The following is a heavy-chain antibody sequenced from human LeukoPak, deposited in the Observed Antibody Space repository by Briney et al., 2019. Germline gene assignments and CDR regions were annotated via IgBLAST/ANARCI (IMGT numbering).Heavy chain of an antibody. CDR3: AKGTIFAPTYYYYYMDV. V-gene: IGHV3-23*01. D-gene: IGHD3-3*01. Sequence: PGGSLRLSCAASGFTFSSYAMSWVRQAPGKGLEWVSAISGSGGSTYYADSVKGRFTISRDNSKNTLYLQMNSLRAEDTAVYYCAKGTIFAPTYYYYYMDVWGKGTTVTVSS. J-gene: IGHJ6*03. CDR2: ISGSGGST. CDR1: GFTFSSYA.